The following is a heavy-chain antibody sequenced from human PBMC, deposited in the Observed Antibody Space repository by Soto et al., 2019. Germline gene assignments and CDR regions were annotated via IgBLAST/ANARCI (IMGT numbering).Heavy chain of an antibody. CDR3: ASLNKGQITHGQQLVLRHYYYMDV. CDR1: GGSFSGYY. Sequence: PSETLSLTCAVYGGSFSGYYWSWIRQPPGKGLEWIGEINHSGSTNYNPSLKSRVTISVDTSKNQFSLKLSSVTAADTAVYYCASLNKGQITHGQQLVLRHYYYMDVWGKGTTVTVSS. CDR2: INHSGST. J-gene: IGHJ6*03. V-gene: IGHV4-34*01. D-gene: IGHD6-13*01.